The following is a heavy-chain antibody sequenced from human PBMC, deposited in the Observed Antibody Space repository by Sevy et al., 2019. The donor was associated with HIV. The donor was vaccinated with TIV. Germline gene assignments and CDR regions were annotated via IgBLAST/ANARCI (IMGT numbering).Heavy chain of an antibody. J-gene: IGHJ4*02. CDR3: GKEGGGEGGDH. D-gene: IGHD2-21*01. CDR1: GFSFSSYG. V-gene: IGHV3-30*02. CDR2: IQYDGSNK. Sequence: GGSLRLSCAASGFSFSSYGMHRVRQAPGKGLEWMSYIQYDGSNKDYADSVKGRFTISRDNSKNTLYLQMNSLRVEDTAVFYCGKEGGGEGGDHWGQGTLVTVSS.